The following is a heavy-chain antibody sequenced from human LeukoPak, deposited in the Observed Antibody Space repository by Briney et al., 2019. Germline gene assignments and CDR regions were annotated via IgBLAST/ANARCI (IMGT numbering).Heavy chain of an antibody. V-gene: IGHV1-69*05. CDR3: ARGPRRNYYYYYMDV. D-gene: IGHD1-14*01. J-gene: IGHJ6*03. Sequence: PSASVKVSCKASGGTFSGYAISWVRQAPGQGLEWMGGIIPIFGTANYAQKFQGRVTITTDESTSTAYMELSSLRSEDTAVYYCARGPRRNYYYYYMDVWGKGTTVTVSS. CDR2: IIPIFGTA. CDR1: GGTFSGYA.